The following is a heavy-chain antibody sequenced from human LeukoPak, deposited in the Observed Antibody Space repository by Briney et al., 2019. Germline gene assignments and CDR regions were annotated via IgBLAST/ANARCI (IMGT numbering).Heavy chain of an antibody. CDR3: ARASSVRGKPFDY. D-gene: IGHD3-10*01. CDR2: MNPNSGNT. V-gene: IGHV1-8*02. Sequence: ASVKVSCKASGYTFTGYYMHWVRQATGQGLEWMGWMNPNSGNTGYAQKFQGRVTMTRNTSISTAYMELSSLRSEDTAVYYCARASSVRGKPFDYWGQGTLVTVSS. CDR1: GYTFTGYY. J-gene: IGHJ4*02.